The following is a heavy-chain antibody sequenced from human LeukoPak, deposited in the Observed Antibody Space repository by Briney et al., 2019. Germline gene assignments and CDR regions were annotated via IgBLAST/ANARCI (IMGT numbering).Heavy chain of an antibody. CDR1: GFTFSRHW. D-gene: IGHD6-6*01. CDR2: IWYDGSNK. Sequence: GGSLRLSCAASGFTFSRHWMTWVRQAPGKGLEWVAVIWYDGSNKYYADSVKGRFTISRDNSKNTLYLQMNSLRAEDTAVYYCARDADLQGYSSSVFDYWGQGTLVTVSS. J-gene: IGHJ4*02. V-gene: IGHV3-33*07. CDR3: ARDADLQGYSSSVFDY.